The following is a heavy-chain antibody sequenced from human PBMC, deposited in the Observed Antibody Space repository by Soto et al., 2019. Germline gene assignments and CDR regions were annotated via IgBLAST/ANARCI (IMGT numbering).Heavy chain of an antibody. D-gene: IGHD3-16*01. CDR3: AIYVWGSYARNAFDI. Sequence: QVQLVESGGGVVQPGRSLRLSCAASGFTFSSYGMHWVRQAPGKGLEWVAVISYDGSNKYYADSVKGRFTISRDNSKNTLYLQMNSLIAEDTAVYYCAIYVWGSYARNAFDIWGQGTMVTVSS. J-gene: IGHJ3*02. CDR1: GFTFSSYG. V-gene: IGHV3-30*03. CDR2: ISYDGSNK.